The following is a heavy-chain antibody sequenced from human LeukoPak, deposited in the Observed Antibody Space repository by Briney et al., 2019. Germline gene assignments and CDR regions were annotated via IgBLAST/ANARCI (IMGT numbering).Heavy chain of an antibody. CDR3: AREVQLERLAFGKEGSALDY. CDR2: ISSTRSYI. J-gene: IGHJ4*02. V-gene: IGHV3-21*01. Sequence: GESLKISCKGSGYTFTNYWSGWVRQAPGKGLEWVSSISSTRSYIYYAESVRGRFTISRDNAKNSLYLQMNSLRAEDTAVYYCAREVQLERLAFGKEGSALDYWGQGALVTVSS. CDR1: GYTFTNYW. D-gene: IGHD1-1*01.